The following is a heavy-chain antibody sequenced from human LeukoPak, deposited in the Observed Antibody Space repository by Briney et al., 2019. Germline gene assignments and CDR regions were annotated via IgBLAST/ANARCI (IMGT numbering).Heavy chain of an antibody. J-gene: IGHJ6*02. D-gene: IGHD6-6*01. CDR1: GFTFSSYA. Sequence: PGGSLRLSCAASGFTFSSYAMSWVRQAPGKGLEWVSAISGSGGSTYYADSVKGRFTISRDNSKNTLYLQMNSLRAEDTAVYYCAKDLTYSSSDYYYYYYGMDVWGQGTTVTVSS. CDR2: ISGSGGST. CDR3: AKDLTYSSSDYYYYYYGMDV. V-gene: IGHV3-23*01.